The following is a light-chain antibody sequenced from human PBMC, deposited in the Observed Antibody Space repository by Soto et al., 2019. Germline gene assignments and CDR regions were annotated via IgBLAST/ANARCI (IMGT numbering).Light chain of an antibody. Sequence: QAVVTQPASVSGSPGQSITVSCTGTSSDIGSYNYVSWYQQHPGKAPKLIIYEVNNRPSGVSNRFSGSKSGNTASLTVSGLQAEDEADYYCASFTTTSTRVFGTGTKVTVL. CDR2: EVN. CDR3: ASFTTTSTRV. J-gene: IGLJ1*01. CDR1: SSDIGSYNY. V-gene: IGLV2-14*01.